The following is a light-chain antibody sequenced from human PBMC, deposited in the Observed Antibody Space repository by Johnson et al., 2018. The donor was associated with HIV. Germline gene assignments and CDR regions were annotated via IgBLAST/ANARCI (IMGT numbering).Light chain of an antibody. V-gene: IGLV1-51*02. CDR3: GTWASSLSAHYV. Sequence: QSVLTQPPSVSAAPGQKVTISCSGSSSNIGNNYVSWYQQLPGTAPKLLIYEKNKRPSGIPDRFSASKSGTSATLGITGLQTGDEADYYCGTWASSLSAHYVCGSRTKVTVL. CDR2: EKN. J-gene: IGLJ1*01. CDR1: SSNIGNNY.